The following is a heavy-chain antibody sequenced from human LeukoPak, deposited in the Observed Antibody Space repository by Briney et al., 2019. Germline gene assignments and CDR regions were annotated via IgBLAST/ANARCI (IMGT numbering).Heavy chain of an antibody. J-gene: IGHJ4*02. CDR1: GGSFSGYY. CDR2: INHSGST. V-gene: IGHV4-34*01. D-gene: IGHD6-19*01. CDR3: ARGRIRSRVAGTRFDY. Sequence: SETLPLTCAVYGGSFSGYYWSWIRQPPGKGLEWIGEINHSGSTNYNPSLTSRVTISVDTSKNQFSLKRSSVTAADTAVYYCARGRIRSRVAGTRFDYWGQGTLVTVSS.